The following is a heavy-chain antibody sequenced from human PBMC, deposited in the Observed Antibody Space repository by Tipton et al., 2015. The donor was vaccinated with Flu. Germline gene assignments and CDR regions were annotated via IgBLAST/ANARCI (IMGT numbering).Heavy chain of an antibody. V-gene: IGHV4-4*07. CDR3: ARDRLLWFGDRYGMDV. CDR1: GGSIGSHS. D-gene: IGHD3-10*01. Sequence: TLSLTCTVSGGSIGSHSWNWIRQPAGKGLEWIGRIYTSGNTIYNPSLQSRVTVSVDTSKNQFSLKLNSVTAADTAVYYCARDRLLWFGDRYGMDVWGQGTTVTVSS. J-gene: IGHJ6*02. CDR2: IYTSGNT.